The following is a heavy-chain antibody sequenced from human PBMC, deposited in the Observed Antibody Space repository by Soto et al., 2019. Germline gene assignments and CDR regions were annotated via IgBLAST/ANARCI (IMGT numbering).Heavy chain of an antibody. CDR3: VRGSWKTGDWFEP. D-gene: IGHD1-1*01. CDR1: VFTFSGHS. CDR2: ISYEGSNK. Sequence: VGSLRLSCASSVFTFSGHSMHCVRHSPGKGLQWVAVISYEGSNKNYADSVKGRFTISRDNSKNTLYMQINSLRAEDTAVYYCVRGSWKTGDWFEPLGQGTLSIVSS. V-gene: IGHV3-30-3*01. J-gene: IGHJ5*02.